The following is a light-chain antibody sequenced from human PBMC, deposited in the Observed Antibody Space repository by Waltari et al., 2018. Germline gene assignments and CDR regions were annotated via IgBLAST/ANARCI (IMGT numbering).Light chain of an antibody. Sequence: SYVLTQPPSVSAAPGPTATTADRQNNSGAKTAHWYEQKPGQAPVLVVFDKRDRPSGIPERFYGCSSGSTATLTSSGVEAGYEADYYCQVWDFSSDHLIVLFGGGTKVSVL. CDR1: NSGAKT. J-gene: IGLJ2*01. CDR2: DKR. V-gene: IGLV3-21*02. CDR3: QVWDFSSDHLIVL.